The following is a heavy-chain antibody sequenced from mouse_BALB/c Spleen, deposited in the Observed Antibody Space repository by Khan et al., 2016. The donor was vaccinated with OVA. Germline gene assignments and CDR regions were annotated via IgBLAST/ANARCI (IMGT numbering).Heavy chain of an antibody. CDR2: ISYSGST. CDR1: GYSFTSNYA. J-gene: IGHJ4*01. D-gene: IGHD1-1*01. CDR3: AKGNYYGYAMDY. V-gene: IGHV3-2*02. Sequence: EVQLQESGPGLVKPSQSLSLTCTVTGYSFTSNYAWNWIRQFPGNKLEWMGYISYSGSTSYNPSLTSRISITRDTSKNQFFLQLNSVTPEDTATYDCAKGNYYGYAMDYWGQGTSVTVSS.